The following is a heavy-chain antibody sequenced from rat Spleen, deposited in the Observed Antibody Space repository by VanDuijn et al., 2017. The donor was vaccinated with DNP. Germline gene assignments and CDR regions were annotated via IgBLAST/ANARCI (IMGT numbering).Heavy chain of an antibody. CDR1: GFTFNNYW. CDR2: ISSSGGRT. J-gene: IGHJ2*01. CDR3: ARWFNSGYYFDY. V-gene: IGHV5-31*01. Sequence: EVQLVESGGDLVQPGRSLKLSCVVSGFTFNNYWMTWFRQVPGKGLEWVASISSSGGRTYYPDSVKGRFTISRDNAKNTLYLQMHSLRSEDTATYYCARWFNSGYYFDYWGQGVMVTVSS. D-gene: IGHD4-3*01.